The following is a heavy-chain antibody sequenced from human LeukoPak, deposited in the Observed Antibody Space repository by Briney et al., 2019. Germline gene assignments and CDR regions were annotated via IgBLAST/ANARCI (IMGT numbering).Heavy chain of an antibody. D-gene: IGHD6-13*01. CDR3: ARQRGSSSSWYFDY. CDR2: IYYRGGT. CDR1: GGSISSYY. J-gene: IGHJ4*02. V-gene: IGHV4-59*08. Sequence: SETLSLTCTVSGGSISSYYWSWIRQPPGKGLEWIGYIYYRGGTNYNPSLRSRVTISVDTSKNQFSLKLSSVTAADTAVYYCARQRGSSSSWYFDYWGQGTLVTVSS.